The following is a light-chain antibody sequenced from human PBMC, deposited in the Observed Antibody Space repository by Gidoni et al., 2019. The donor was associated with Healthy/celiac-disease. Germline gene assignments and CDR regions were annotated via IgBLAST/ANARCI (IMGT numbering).Light chain of an antibody. CDR2: AAS. Sequence: EIQVTKAPTSLSASVGDRVTITCRASQSSSSYLNWYQQQPGQAPKLLLYAASSLQSGVPSRFSVSGSWTDFTLTLSRLLPDAFASYYCQQRSSTLLYSFGPGTKLEIK. CDR1: QSSSSY. V-gene: IGKV1-39*01. J-gene: IGKJ2*03. CDR3: QQRSSTLLYS.